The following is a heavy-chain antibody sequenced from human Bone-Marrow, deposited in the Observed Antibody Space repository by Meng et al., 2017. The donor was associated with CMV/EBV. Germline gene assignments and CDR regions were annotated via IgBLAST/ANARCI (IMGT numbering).Heavy chain of an antibody. CDR2: MNPNSGNT. CDR3: ARQGGYYDFWSGYHRYYYYGMDV. J-gene: IGHJ6*02. D-gene: IGHD3-3*01. CDR1: GYTFTSYD. V-gene: IGHV1-8*01. Sequence: ASVKVSYKASGYTFTSYDINWVRQATGQGLEWMGWMNPNSGNTGYAQKFQGRVTMTRNTSISTAYMELSSLRSEDTAVYYCARQGGYYDFWSGYHRYYYYGMDVWGQGTTVTVSS.